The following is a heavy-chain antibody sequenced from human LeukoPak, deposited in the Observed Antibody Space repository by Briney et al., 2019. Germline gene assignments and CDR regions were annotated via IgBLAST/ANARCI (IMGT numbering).Heavy chain of an antibody. CDR3: AREGLLLWFGELFAARPRSVHYYYYYMDV. Sequence: GGSLRLSCAASGFTFSDHYMDWVRQAPGKGLEWVGLTRNKANSYTTEYAASVKGRFTISRDDSKNSLYLQMNSLKTEDTAVYYCAREGLLLWFGELFAARPRSVHYYYYYMDVWGKGTTVTISS. V-gene: IGHV3-72*01. D-gene: IGHD3-10*01. CDR2: TRNKANSYTT. J-gene: IGHJ6*03. CDR1: GFTFSDHY.